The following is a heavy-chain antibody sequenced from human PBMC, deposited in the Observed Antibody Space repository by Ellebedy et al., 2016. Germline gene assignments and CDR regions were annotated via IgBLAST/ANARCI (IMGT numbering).Heavy chain of an antibody. CDR1: GGSISSGGYY. Sequence: SETLSLXXTVSGGSISSGGYYWSWIRQHPGKGLEWIGYIYYSGSTYYNPSLKSRVTISVDTSKNQFSLKLSSVTAADTAVYYCARDRALAAGRSQIDYWGQGTLVTVSS. CDR2: IYYSGST. J-gene: IGHJ4*02. D-gene: IGHD6-13*01. CDR3: ARDRALAAGRSQIDY. V-gene: IGHV4-31*03.